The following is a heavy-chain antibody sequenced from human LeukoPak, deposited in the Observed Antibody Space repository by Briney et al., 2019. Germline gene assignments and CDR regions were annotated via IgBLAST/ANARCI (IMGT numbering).Heavy chain of an antibody. Sequence: GGSLRLSCAASGFTFSSYAMSWVRQAPGKGLEWVSAISGSGGSTYYADSVKGRFTISRDNSKNTLYLQMNSLRAEDTAVYYCARCYTYGTTWFSGLDVWGQGTTVTVSS. V-gene: IGHV3-23*01. D-gene: IGHD6-13*01. CDR1: GFTFSSYA. J-gene: IGHJ6*02. CDR3: ARCYTYGTTWFSGLDV. CDR2: ISGSGGST.